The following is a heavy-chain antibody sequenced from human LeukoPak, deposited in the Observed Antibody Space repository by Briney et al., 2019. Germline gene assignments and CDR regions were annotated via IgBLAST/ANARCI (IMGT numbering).Heavy chain of an antibody. CDR3: AKDDAWVRYQD. V-gene: IGHV3-23*01. CDR1: GFTISSHG. J-gene: IGHJ4*02. Sequence: PGGSLRLSCAASGFTISSHGMNWVRQAPGKGLEWVSGISGSGVITYYADSVKGRFTISRDNSKNTLDLQMNSLRAEDTAVYYCAKDDAWVRYQDWGQGTLVTVSS. CDR2: ISGSGVIT. D-gene: IGHD5-12*01.